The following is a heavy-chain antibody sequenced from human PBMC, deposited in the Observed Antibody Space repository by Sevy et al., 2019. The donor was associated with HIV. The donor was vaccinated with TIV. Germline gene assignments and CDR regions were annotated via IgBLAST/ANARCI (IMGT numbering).Heavy chain of an antibody. J-gene: IGHJ2*01. V-gene: IGHV3-7*01. Sequence: GGSLRLSCAASGFSFRMYWLSWVRQAPGKGLEWVANIKQDGSENSYVDSVKGRFTISRDNAKNPLYLQMNSLRAEDTAVYYCGSGLLRYFDLWGRGTLVTVSS. CDR3: GSGLLRYFDL. D-gene: IGHD3-10*01. CDR1: GFSFRMYW. CDR2: IKQDGSEN.